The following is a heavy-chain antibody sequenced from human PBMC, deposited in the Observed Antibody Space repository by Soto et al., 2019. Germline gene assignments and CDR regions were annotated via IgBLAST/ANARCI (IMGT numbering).Heavy chain of an antibody. J-gene: IGHJ3*02. Sequence: GGSLRLSCAASGFIFIDYHMDWVRQAPGKGLEWVGRIRNKANSYTTEYAASVKGRFTISRDDSKNSLYLQMNSLKTEDTAVYYCARGLNSFDIWGQGTMVTVSS. CDR1: GFIFIDYH. CDR3: ARGLNSFDI. V-gene: IGHV3-72*01. CDR2: IRNKANSYTT.